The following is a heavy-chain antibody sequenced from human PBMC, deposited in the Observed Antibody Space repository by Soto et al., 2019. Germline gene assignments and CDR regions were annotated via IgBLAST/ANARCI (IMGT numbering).Heavy chain of an antibody. CDR1: GYTFTSYD. J-gene: IGHJ6*02. D-gene: IGHD3-16*01. Sequence: QVQLVQTGAEVKKPGASVKVSCKASGYTFTSYDINWVRQATGQGLEWMGWMNPNSANTGYAQKSQGRVTMTRNTSISTAYIELSSLRSEETALYYSAREGVRGMDVRGQGTTVTVSS. CDR2: MNPNSANT. CDR3: AREGVRGMDV. V-gene: IGHV1-8*01.